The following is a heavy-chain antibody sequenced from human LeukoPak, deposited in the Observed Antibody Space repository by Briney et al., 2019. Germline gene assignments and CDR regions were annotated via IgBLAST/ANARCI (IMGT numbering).Heavy chain of an antibody. CDR1: GFTFSSYA. J-gene: IGHJ4*02. D-gene: IGHD1-26*01. V-gene: IGHV3-64*01. Sequence: AGGSLRLSCAASGFTFSSYAMHWVRQAPGKELEYASAISSNGGSTYYANSVKGRFTISRDNSKNTLYLQMGSLRAEDMAVYYCAKEVGGTLDYWGQGTLVTVSS. CDR2: ISSNGGST. CDR3: AKEVGGTLDY.